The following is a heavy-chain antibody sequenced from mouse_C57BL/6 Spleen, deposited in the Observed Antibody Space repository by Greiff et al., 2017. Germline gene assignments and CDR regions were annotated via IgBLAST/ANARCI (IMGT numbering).Heavy chain of an antibody. V-gene: IGHV5-9-1*02. J-gene: IGHJ2*01. CDR2: ISSGGDYI. CDR3: TRAPFYYDYDEGYFDY. Sequence: EVQRVESGEGLVKPGGSLKLSCAASGFTFSSYAMSWVRQTPEKRLEWVAYISSGGDYIYYADTVKGRFTISRDNARITLYLQMSSLKSEDTAMYYCTRAPFYYDYDEGYFDYWGQGTTLTVSS. CDR1: GFTFSSYA. D-gene: IGHD2-4*01.